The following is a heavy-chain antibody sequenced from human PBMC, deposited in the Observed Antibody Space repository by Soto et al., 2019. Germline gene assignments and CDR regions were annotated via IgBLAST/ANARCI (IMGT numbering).Heavy chain of an antibody. Sequence: EVQLLQSGGGLVQPGGSLTLSCTASGFTFSSYAMTWVRQAPGKGLEWVSGISSGGTTYYVDSVKGRFTISRDNSKNTLYLQMNSLRAEDTAAYYCATGSCIGGSCYGGFWGQGTEVTVSS. CDR1: GFTFSSYA. J-gene: IGHJ4*02. V-gene: IGHV3-23*05. CDR3: ATGSCIGGSCYGGF. D-gene: IGHD2-15*01. CDR2: ISSGGTT.